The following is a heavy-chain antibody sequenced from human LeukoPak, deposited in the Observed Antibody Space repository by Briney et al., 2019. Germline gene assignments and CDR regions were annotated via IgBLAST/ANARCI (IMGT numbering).Heavy chain of an antibody. CDR3: ARDVRGYSYGYSYYYYYMDV. CDR2: INHSGGT. V-gene: IGHV4-34*01. D-gene: IGHD5-18*01. Sequence: SSETLSLTCAVYGGSFSGYYWSWIRQPPGKGLEWIGEINHSGGTNYNPSLKSRVTISVDTSKNQFSLKLSSVTAADTAVYYCARDVRGYSYGYSYYYYYMDVWGKGTTVTVSS. CDR1: GGSFSGYY. J-gene: IGHJ6*03.